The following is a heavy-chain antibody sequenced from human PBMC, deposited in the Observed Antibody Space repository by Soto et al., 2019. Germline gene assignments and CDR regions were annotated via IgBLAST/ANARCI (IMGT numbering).Heavy chain of an antibody. CDR3: VYRPVVLVSGWKFDF. V-gene: IGHV2-5*02. J-gene: IGHJ4*02. CDR1: VFSLSTRGVG. CDR2: IHWDDEK. D-gene: IGHD6-19*01. Sequence: QITLKESGPTLVIPTQTLTLTCTFSVFSLSTRGVGVGWIRQPPGKALEWVALIHWDDEKRYSPSLRNTLTITMDTSKDQVVLIMTIMDPADTATYYCVYRPVVLVSGWKFDFWGQGILVTVSS.